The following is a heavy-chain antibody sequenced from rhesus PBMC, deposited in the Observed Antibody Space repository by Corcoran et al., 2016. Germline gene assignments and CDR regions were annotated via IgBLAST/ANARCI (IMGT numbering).Heavy chain of an antibody. Sequence: EVQLVQSGAEVKKPGAPVKISCKASGYTFTDYYLPWVRQAPGKGLEWMGRVDPEDGGAIHAQKFQDRVTITADTSTDTAYMELSSLRSEDTAVYYCATGGGYSNSLDVWGRGVLVTVSS. J-gene: IGHJ5-2*02. V-gene: IGHV1-111*02. CDR3: ATGGGYSNSLDV. D-gene: IGHD5-24*01. CDR2: VDPEDGGA. CDR1: GYTFTDYY.